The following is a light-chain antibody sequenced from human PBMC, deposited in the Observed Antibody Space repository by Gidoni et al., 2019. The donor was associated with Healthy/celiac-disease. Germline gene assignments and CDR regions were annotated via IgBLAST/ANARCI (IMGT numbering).Light chain of an antibody. CDR2: GKN. CDR3: NSRDSSGYHHVI. V-gene: IGLV3-19*01. Sequence: SSELTQDPAVSVALGQTVRITCQGDSLRSYYASWYQQKPGQAPVLVIYGKNNRPSGIPDRFSGSSSGHTASLTITGAQAEDEADYYCNSRDSSGYHHVIFGGGSKLTVL. J-gene: IGLJ2*01. CDR1: SLRSYY.